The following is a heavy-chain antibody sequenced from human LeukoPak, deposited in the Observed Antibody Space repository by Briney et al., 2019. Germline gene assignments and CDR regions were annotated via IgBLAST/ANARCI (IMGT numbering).Heavy chain of an antibody. Sequence: SVKVSCKASGGSFSSYAINWVRQAPGQGLEWMGGIIPIFGTANYAQKFQGRVTITADESTSTAYMELSSLRSEDTAVYYCARAPALYCSSTSCYVDGMDVWGQGTTVTVSS. J-gene: IGHJ6*02. CDR2: IIPIFGTA. CDR1: GGSFSSYA. V-gene: IGHV1-69*01. D-gene: IGHD2-2*01. CDR3: ARAPALYCSSTSCYVDGMDV.